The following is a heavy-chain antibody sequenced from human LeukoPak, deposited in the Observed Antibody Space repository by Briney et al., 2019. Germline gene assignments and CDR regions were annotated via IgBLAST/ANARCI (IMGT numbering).Heavy chain of an antibody. V-gene: IGHV3-48*04. CDR1: GFTFSSYS. J-gene: IGHJ4*02. D-gene: IGHD5-12*01. Sequence: GGSLRLSCAASGFTFSSYSMNWVRQAPGKGLEWVSYISSGSTIYYADSVKGRFTISRDNAKNSLYLQMNSLRAEDTAVYYCARGYDPFPFDYWGQGTLVTVSS. CDR2: ISSGSTI. CDR3: ARGYDPFPFDY.